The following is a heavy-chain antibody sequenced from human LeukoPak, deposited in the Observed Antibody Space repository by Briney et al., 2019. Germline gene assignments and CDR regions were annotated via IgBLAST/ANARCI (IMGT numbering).Heavy chain of an antibody. Sequence: SETLSLTCTVSGGSISSSSYYWGWIRQPPGKGLEWIGSIYYSGSTYYNPSLKSRVTISVDTSKNQFSLKLSSVTAADTAVYYCASQDIVVVGYYYGMDVWGQGTTVTVSS. CDR3: ASQDIVVVGYYYGMDV. CDR2: IYYSGST. V-gene: IGHV4-39*01. J-gene: IGHJ6*02. D-gene: IGHD2-2*01. CDR1: GGSISSSSYY.